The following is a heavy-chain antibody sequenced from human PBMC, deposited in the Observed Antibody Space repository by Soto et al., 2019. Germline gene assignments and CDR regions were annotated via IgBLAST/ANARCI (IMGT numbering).Heavy chain of an antibody. V-gene: IGHV4-59*01. J-gene: IGHJ4*02. CDR2: IYYTGST. CDR3: ARGGSYGDFFDY. Sequence: KPSETLSLTCTVSGGSMSSNYWTWIRQPPGKGLEWIGYIYYTGSTKYNPSLKSRVTISLDTSKNQFSLRLTSVTSADTAVYYCARGGSYGDFFDYWGQGAQVTVSS. D-gene: IGHD4-17*01. CDR1: GGSMSSNY.